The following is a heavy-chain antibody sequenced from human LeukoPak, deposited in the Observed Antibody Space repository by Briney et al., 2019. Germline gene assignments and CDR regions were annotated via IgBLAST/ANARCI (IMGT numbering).Heavy chain of an antibody. CDR2: VKSDGTAT. V-gene: IGHV3-74*01. J-gene: IGHJ4*02. Sequence: GGSLRLSCAASGFTFSSHLMHWVRQAQGTGLVWVSSVKSDGTATNYADSVKGRFTISRDNAKNTLYLQMNSLRIEDTAVYYCVRKFATGDWGQGTLVTVSS. D-gene: IGHD1-14*01. CDR3: VRKFATGD. CDR1: GFTFSSHL.